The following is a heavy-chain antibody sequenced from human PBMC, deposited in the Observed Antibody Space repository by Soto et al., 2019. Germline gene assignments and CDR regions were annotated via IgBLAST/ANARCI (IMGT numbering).Heavy chain of an antibody. Sequence: GGSLRLSCAASGFTFSNYWMSWVRQAPGKGLERVASIKQHGSEKYYVDSVKGRCTISRDDAKNSLYLQMNSLRAEDTAVYYCARDNSGIFGVDYWGRGTLVTVSS. J-gene: IGHJ4*02. CDR2: IKQHGSEK. D-gene: IGHD3-3*01. CDR1: GFTFSNYW. V-gene: IGHV3-7*03. CDR3: ARDNSGIFGVDY.